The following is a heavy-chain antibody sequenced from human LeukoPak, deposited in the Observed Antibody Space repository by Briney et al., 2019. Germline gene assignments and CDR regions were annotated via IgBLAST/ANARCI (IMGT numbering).Heavy chain of an antibody. D-gene: IGHD6-13*01. Sequence: RAGGSLRLSCAASGFTFDDYGMGWVRQAPGKGLEWVSGINWNGGSTGYADSVKGRFTISRDNAKNSLYLQMNSLRAEDTAVYYCAKDSRYSSRYYYYYYGMDVWGQGTTVTVSS. CDR3: AKDSRYSSRYYYYYYGMDV. J-gene: IGHJ6*02. V-gene: IGHV3-20*04. CDR1: GFTFDDYG. CDR2: INWNGGST.